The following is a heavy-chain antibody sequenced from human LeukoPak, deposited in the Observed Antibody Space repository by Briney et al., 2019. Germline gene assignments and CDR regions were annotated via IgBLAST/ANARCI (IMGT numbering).Heavy chain of an antibody. V-gene: IGHV5-51*01. CDR2: IYPGYSDT. CDR3: ARLAVTGYSFGWYFDL. Sequence: GESLKISCKGSGYSLSSYWIAWVRQMPGKGLEWMGIIYPGYSDTRYSSSFQGQVTISADKSINTAYLQWSSLKASDTAIYYCARLAVTGYSFGWYFDLWGRGTLVTVSS. CDR1: GYSLSSYW. J-gene: IGHJ2*01. D-gene: IGHD3-22*01.